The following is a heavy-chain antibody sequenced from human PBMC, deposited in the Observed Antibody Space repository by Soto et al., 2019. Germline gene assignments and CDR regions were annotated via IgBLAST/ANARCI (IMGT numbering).Heavy chain of an antibody. CDR3: AADGAVVPAAISYYYYGMDV. CDR2: IVVGSGNT. D-gene: IGHD2-2*01. Sequence: SVKVSCKASGFTLTISAVQWVRQARGQRLEWIGWIVVGSGNTNYAQKFQERVTITRDMSTSKAYMELSSLRSEDTAVYYCAADGAVVPAAISYYYYGMDVWGQGTTVTVSS. J-gene: IGHJ6*02. CDR1: GFTLTISA. V-gene: IGHV1-58*01.